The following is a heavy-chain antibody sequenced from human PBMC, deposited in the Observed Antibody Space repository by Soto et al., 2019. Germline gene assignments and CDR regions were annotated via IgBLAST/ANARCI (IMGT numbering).Heavy chain of an antibody. CDR1: GGSISSYY. D-gene: IGHD3-16*01. CDR3: ARAEFRGLTEFGGVRWFDP. J-gene: IGHJ5*02. CDR2: IYYSGST. Sequence: QVQLQESGPGLVKPSETLSLTCTVSGGSISSYYWSWIRQPPGKGLEWIGYIYYSGSTNYNPSLKSRVTISVDTXXNXFXXKLSSVTAADTAVYYCARAEFRGLTEFGGVRWFDPWGQGTLVTVSS. V-gene: IGHV4-59*01.